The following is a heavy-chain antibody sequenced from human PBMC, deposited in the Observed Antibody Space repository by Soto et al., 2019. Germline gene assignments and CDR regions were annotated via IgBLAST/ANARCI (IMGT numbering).Heavy chain of an antibody. CDR2: INHSGST. V-gene: IGHV4-34*01. CDR3: ARGRPLYDFWSGYHMRGAFDI. Sequence: QVQLQQWGAGLLKPSETLSLTCAVYGGSFSGYYWSWIRQPPGKGLEWIGEINHSGSTNYNPSLKSRVTISVDTSKNQFSLKLSSVTAADTAVYYCARGRPLYDFWSGYHMRGAFDIWGQETMVTVSS. J-gene: IGHJ3*02. D-gene: IGHD3-3*01. CDR1: GGSFSGYY.